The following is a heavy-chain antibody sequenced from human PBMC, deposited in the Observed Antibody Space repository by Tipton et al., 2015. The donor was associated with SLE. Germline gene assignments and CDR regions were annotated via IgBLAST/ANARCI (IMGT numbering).Heavy chain of an antibody. D-gene: IGHD3-16*01. CDR3: AGGGHVDY. CDR1: GVPIISYY. Sequence: TLSLTCTVSGVPIISYYWRWIRQPPGKGLEWIGYLYSGSTNYNLSLRSRVTMSVDTSKNQFSLRLSSVTAADTAVYYCAGGGHVDYWGQGTLVTVSS. V-gene: IGHV4-59*08. J-gene: IGHJ4*02. CDR2: LYSGST.